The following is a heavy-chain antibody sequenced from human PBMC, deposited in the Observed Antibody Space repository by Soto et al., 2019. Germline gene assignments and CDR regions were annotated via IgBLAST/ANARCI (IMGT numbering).Heavy chain of an antibody. V-gene: IGHV3-74*01. CDR1: GFAFGSYW. CDR2: ISQDGAIA. CDR3: LRDQRHWNEFADQ. J-gene: IGHJ4*02. Sequence: VQLVESGGGLVQPGGSLRLSCAASGFAFGSYWMHWVRQAPGKGLVWVSRISQDGAIATQADSVKGRFTISRDNAKNTLFLQMNSLRADDTAVYYCLRDQRHWNEFADQWGQETLVTVSS. D-gene: IGHD1-1*01.